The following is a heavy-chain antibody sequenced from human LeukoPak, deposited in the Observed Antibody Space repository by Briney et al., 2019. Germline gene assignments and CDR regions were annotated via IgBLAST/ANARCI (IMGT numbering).Heavy chain of an antibody. D-gene: IGHD6-6*01. V-gene: IGHV3-30*02. CDR3: AKDLSYSSSSGPRFDY. CDR1: GFTFSGYG. J-gene: IGHJ4*02. CDR2: IRYDGSNK. Sequence: GGSLRLSCAASGFTFSGYGMHWVRQAPGKGLEWVAFIRYDGSNKYYADSVKGRFTISRDNSKNTLYLQMNSLRAEDTAVYYCAKDLSYSSSSGPRFDYWGQGTLVTVSS.